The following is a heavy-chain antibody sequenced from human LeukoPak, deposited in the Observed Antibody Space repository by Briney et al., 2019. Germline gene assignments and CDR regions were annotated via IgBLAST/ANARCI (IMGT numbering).Heavy chain of an antibody. Sequence: SETLSLTCAVSGGSISSSNWWSWVRQPPGKGLEWIGTMYHSGSTYYNPSLKSRVTISVDTSKNQFSLKLSSVTAADTAVYYCARYDVWGSYRAFDYWGQGTLVTVSS. CDR1: GGSISSSNW. CDR2: MYHSGST. V-gene: IGHV4-4*02. J-gene: IGHJ4*02. CDR3: ARYDVWGSYRAFDY. D-gene: IGHD3-16*02.